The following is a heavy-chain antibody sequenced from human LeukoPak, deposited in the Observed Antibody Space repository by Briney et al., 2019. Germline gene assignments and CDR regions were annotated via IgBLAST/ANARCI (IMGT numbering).Heavy chain of an antibody. CDR2: IYTSGST. CDR1: GGSISSYY. Sequence: SETLSLTCTVSGGSISSYYWSWIRQPAGKGLEWIGRIYTSGSTNYNPSLKSRVTMSVDTSKNQFSLKLSSVTAADTAVYYCARDGLYCSSTSCLFDPWGQGTLVTVSS. D-gene: IGHD2-2*01. CDR3: ARDGLYCSSTSCLFDP. V-gene: IGHV4-4*07. J-gene: IGHJ5*02.